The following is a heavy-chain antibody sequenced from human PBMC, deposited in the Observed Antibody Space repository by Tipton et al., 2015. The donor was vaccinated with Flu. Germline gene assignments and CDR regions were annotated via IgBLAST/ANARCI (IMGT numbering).Heavy chain of an antibody. CDR2: VYKNGDT. J-gene: IGHJ5*02. CDR3: ARWSSPRFDP. CDR1: GGSISSGSYY. Sequence: LRLSCIVSGGSISSGSYYWTWIRQPAGKGLEWIGRVYKNGDTNYNPSLKGRLTISLDTSKNHFSLRLTSVTAADTAVYYCARWSSPRFDPWGQGTLVTVSS. V-gene: IGHV4-61*02. D-gene: IGHD3-10*01.